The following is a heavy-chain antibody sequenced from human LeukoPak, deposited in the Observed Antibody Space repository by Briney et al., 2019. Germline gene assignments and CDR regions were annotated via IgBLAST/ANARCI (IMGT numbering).Heavy chain of an antibody. J-gene: IGHJ6*04. V-gene: IGHV1-3*01. CDR3: ARRDTAMAGLYGMDV. D-gene: IGHD5-18*01. CDR2: INAGNGNT. CDR1: GYTFTSYA. Sequence: ASVKVSCKASGYTFTSYAMHWVRQAPGQRLEWMGWINAGNGNTKYSQKFQGRVTMTEDTSTDTAYMELSSLRSEDTAVYYCARRDTAMAGLYGMDVWGKGTTVTVSS.